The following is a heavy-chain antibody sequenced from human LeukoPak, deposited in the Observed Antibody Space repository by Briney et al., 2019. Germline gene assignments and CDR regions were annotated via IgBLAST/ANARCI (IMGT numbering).Heavy chain of an antibody. Sequence: GRSLRLSCAASGFTFSSYAMSWVRQAPGKGLEWVSAISGSGGSTYSADSVKGRFTISRDNSKNTLYLQMNSLRAEDTAVYYCAKVKADFWSGHGPDYWGQGALVTVSS. CDR1: GFTFSSYA. J-gene: IGHJ4*02. CDR3: AKVKADFWSGHGPDY. D-gene: IGHD3-3*01. CDR2: ISGSGGST. V-gene: IGHV3-23*01.